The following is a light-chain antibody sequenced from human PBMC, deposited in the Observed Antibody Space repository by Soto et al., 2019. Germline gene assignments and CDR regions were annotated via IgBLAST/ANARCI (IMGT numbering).Light chain of an antibody. J-gene: IGKJ3*01. CDR3: QQTFRSTFT. Sequence: DIKMTQSPSSLSASVVDNVTMSCRASQNILTDFNWYQQNPGRVPKLLTFGASILQDGVPSRFSGIGSGTEFTLNYTSRRPADFARYFCQQTFRSTFTFGSRT. CDR2: GAS. CDR1: QNILTD. V-gene: IGKV1-39*01.